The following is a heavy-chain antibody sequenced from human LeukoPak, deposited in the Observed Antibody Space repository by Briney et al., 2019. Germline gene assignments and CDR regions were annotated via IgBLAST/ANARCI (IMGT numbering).Heavy chain of an antibody. J-gene: IGHJ3*02. D-gene: IGHD3-22*01. Sequence: WASVKVSCRASGYXFTSYYVHCVRQAPGQGLEWVGVINPSDGGTISAQKLQDRVALTRDTSTSTVYMEMSSLKSDDTAVYYCARGPLLGYDTNDSGFDIWGQGTLVTVSP. CDR2: INPSDGGT. CDR1: GYXFTSYY. V-gene: IGHV1-46*04. CDR3: ARGPLLGYDTNDSGFDI.